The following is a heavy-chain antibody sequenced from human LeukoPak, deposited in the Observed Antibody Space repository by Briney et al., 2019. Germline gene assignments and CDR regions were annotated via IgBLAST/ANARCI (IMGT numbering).Heavy chain of an antibody. CDR1: GFTFSSYS. J-gene: IGHJ4*02. CDR3: ARDPTYYYDRSGYYFFDY. Sequence: GGSLRLSCAASGFTFSSYSMNWVRQAPGKGLEWVSSISSSSSYIYYADSVKGRFTISRDNAKNSLYLQMNSLRAEDTAVYYCARDPTYYYDRSGYYFFDYWGQGTLVTVSS. V-gene: IGHV3-21*01. CDR2: ISSSSSYI. D-gene: IGHD3-22*01.